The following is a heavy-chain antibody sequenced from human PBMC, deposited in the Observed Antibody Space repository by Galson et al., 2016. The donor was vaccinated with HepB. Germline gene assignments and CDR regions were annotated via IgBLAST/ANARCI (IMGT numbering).Heavy chain of an antibody. CDR1: GLTFSKYA. D-gene: IGHD3-16*01. Sequence: SLRLSCAMSGLTFSKYAMQWVRQAPGKGLEWVAVISDYGTNINYADSVKGRFTISRDNSDETLFLQMHSLKTEDTATYYCSTCGFPLGIDHWGRGIQVHVSS. CDR2: ISDYGTNI. V-gene: IGHV3-30-3*02. CDR3: STCGFPLGIDH. J-gene: IGHJ4*02.